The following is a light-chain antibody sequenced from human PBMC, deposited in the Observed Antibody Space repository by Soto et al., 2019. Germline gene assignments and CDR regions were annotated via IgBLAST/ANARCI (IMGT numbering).Light chain of an antibody. Sequence: QSALTQPPSASGSPGQSVTISCTGNSNXVGHSSFISWYQQHPGKGPKLIIYEVSKRPSGVPDRFSGSKSGNTASLSVSGLQDEDEADYFCNAQADNGKHVFGTGTKVTVL. V-gene: IGLV2-8*01. J-gene: IGLJ1*01. CDR1: SNXVGHSSF. CDR3: NAQADNGKHV. CDR2: EVS.